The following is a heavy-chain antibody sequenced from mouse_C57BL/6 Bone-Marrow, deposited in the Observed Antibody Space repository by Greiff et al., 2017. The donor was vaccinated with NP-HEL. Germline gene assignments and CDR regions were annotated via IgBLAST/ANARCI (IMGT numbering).Heavy chain of an antibody. CDR2: ISDGGSYT. D-gene: IGHD1-1*01. V-gene: IGHV5-4*01. Sequence: EVKLMESGGGLVKPGGSLKLSCAASGFTFSSYAMSWVRQTPEKRLEWVATISDGGSYTYYPDNVKGRFTISRDNAKNNLYLQMSHLKSDDTARYYCARDTPLRYRYAMDYWGQGTSVTVSS. CDR3: ARDTPLRYRYAMDY. CDR1: GFTFSSYA. J-gene: IGHJ4*01.